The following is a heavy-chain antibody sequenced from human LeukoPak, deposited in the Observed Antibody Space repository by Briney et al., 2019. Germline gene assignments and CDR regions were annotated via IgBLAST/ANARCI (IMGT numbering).Heavy chain of an antibody. CDR1: GGSISSSSYY. J-gene: IGHJ4*02. CDR2: IYYSGST. CDR3: ARDGYSYAGGFDY. D-gene: IGHD5-18*01. V-gene: IGHV4-39*07. Sequence: SETLSLTCTVSGGSISSSSYYWGWIRQPPGKGLEWIGSIYYSGSTYYNPSLKSRVTISVDTSKNQFSLKLSSVTAADTAVYYCARDGYSYAGGFDYWGQGTLVTVSS.